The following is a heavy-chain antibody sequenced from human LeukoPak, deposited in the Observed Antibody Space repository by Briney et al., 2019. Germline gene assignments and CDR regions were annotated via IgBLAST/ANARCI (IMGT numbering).Heavy chain of an antibody. Sequence: ASVKVSCKASGYTFTGYYMHWVRQAPGQGLEWMGWINSKSGGTNYAQKFQGWVSMTRDTSINTAYMQLSRLRSDDTAVYYCARSPHILTGENFDYWGQGTLLTVSS. J-gene: IGHJ4*02. CDR2: INSKSGGT. CDR3: ARSPHILTGENFDY. V-gene: IGHV1-2*04. D-gene: IGHD3-9*01. CDR1: GYTFTGYY.